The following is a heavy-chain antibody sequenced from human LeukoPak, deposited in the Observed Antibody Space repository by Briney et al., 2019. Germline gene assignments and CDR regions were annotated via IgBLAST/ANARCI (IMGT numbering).Heavy chain of an antibody. V-gene: IGHV4-4*07. D-gene: IGHD4-11*01. CDR2: IYTSGST. CDR3: ARDRGSGVTTYYYYYMDV. Sequence: SETLSLTCTVSGGSISSYYWSWIRQPAGKGLEWIGRIYTSGSTNYNPSLKSRVTMSVDTSKNQFSLKLSSVTAADTAVYYCARDRGSGVTTYYYYYMDVWGKGTTVTVSS. J-gene: IGHJ6*03. CDR1: GGSISSYY.